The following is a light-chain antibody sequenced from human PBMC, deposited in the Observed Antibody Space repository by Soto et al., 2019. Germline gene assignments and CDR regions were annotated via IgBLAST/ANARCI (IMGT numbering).Light chain of an antibody. V-gene: IGKV3-20*01. CDR3: QLYGSAGT. CDR2: GAS. CDR1: QSVSNNY. Sequence: EIVMTQSPATVSVSPGERATLSCRASQSVSNNYLAWYQQKPGQAPRLLIYGASNRATGIPDRFNGSGSGTDFTVTIGRLAHEDFEVSYCQLYGSAGTVVQGTKSESK. J-gene: IGKJ2*02.